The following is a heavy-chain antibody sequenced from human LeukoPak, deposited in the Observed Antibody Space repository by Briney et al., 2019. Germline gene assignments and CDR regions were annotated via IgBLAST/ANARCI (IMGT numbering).Heavy chain of an antibody. CDR2: IYYSGST. V-gene: IGHV4-31*03. CDR1: GGSISSGGYY. Sequence: KASETLSLTCTVSGGSISSGGYYWSWIRQHPGKGLEWIGYIYYSGSTYYNPSLKSRVTISVDTSKNQFSLKLSSVTAADTAVYYCATAGIAAANPDAFDIWGQGTMVTVSS. J-gene: IGHJ3*02. CDR3: ATAGIAAANPDAFDI. D-gene: IGHD6-13*01.